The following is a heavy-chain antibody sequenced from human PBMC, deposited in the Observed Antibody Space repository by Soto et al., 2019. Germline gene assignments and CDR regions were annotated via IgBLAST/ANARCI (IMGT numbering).Heavy chain of an antibody. CDR2: VSVSGGTT. Sequence: GSLRLSCAASGFMFNNYAMSWVRQAPGKGLEWVSTVSVSGGTTYYADSLKGRFTISRDNSKKTVYLQMNRLRADDTAIYYCAKGLYYYDSSGYRLFDYWGQGTLVTVPS. CDR3: AKGLYYYDSSGYRLFDY. D-gene: IGHD3-22*01. CDR1: GFMFNNYA. J-gene: IGHJ4*02. V-gene: IGHV3-23*01.